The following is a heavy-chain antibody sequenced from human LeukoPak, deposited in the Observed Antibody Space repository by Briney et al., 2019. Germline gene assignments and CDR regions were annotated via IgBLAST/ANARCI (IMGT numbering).Heavy chain of an antibody. CDR2: INWNGVST. J-gene: IGHJ6*02. CDR1: GFTFDDYA. Sequence: GGSLRLSCAASGFTFDDYAMSWVRQAPGKGLEWVSGINWNGVSTGYVDSVKGRFTISRDNAENSLYLQMNSLRAEDTALYYCARVGHGGATFSPGDVWGQGTTVNVSS. D-gene: IGHD1-26*01. V-gene: IGHV3-20*04. CDR3: ARVGHGGATFSPGDV.